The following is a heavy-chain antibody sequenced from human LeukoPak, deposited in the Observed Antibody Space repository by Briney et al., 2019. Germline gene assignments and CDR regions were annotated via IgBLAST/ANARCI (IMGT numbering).Heavy chain of an antibody. D-gene: IGHD5-18*01. J-gene: IGHJ4*02. CDR2: ISGGGGST. CDR1: GFTFSSYA. V-gene: IGHV3-23*01. CDR3: AKDSSGYSYGTIDY. Sequence: QTGGSLRLSCAASGFTFSSYAMSWVRQAPGKGLEWVSAISGGGGSTYYADSVKGRFTISRDNSKNTLYLQMNSLRAEDTAVYYCAKDSSGYSYGTIDYWGQGTLVTVSS.